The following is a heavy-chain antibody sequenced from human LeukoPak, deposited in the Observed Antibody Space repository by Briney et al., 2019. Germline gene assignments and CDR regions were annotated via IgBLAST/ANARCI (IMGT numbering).Heavy chain of an antibody. CDR2: ITSAGNFI. V-gene: IGHV3-21*01. CDR3: ARDLWDH. CDR1: GGSISTYY. J-gene: IGHJ4*02. Sequence: ETLSLTCTVSGGSISTYYWSWIRQPPGKGLEWVSSITSAGNFIYYADSLRGRFTVSRDNAKNSLYLQMNRLRAEDTAMYYCARDLWDHWGQGTLVTVSS.